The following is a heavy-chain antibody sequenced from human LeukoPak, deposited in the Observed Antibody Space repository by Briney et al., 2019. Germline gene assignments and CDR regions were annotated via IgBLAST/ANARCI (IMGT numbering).Heavy chain of an antibody. J-gene: IGHJ1*01. CDR3: ARAYIAGWSRDFHH. CDR1: GFNFDEYT. CDR2: ISWNNNSI. D-gene: IGHD6-19*01. V-gene: IGHV3-9*01. Sequence: LTGGSLRLSCAASGFNFDEYTMHWVRQAPGKGLEWVSGISWNNNSIGYAYSVKGRFTISRDNAKNPLYLQMNSLSAEDTAFYYCARAYIAGWSRDFHHWGQGTRVTVSS.